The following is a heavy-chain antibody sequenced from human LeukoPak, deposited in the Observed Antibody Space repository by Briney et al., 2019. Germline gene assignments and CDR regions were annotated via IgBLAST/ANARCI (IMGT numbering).Heavy chain of an antibody. J-gene: IGHJ4*02. CDR1: GFSFSSYW. D-gene: IGHD6-13*01. CDR3: ARDFFKSSALEAGTWFDY. Sequence: GGSLRLSCAASGFSFSSYWMSWVRQPPGKGLEWVGNIKKDGSDKYYVDSVKGRFTISRDNAKNSLYLQMNSLRAEDTAVYYCARDFFKSSALEAGTWFDYWGQGTLVTVSS. CDR2: IKKDGSDK. V-gene: IGHV3-7*01.